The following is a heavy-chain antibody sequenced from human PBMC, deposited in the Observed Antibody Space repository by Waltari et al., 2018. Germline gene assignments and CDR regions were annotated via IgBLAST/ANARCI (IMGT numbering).Heavy chain of an antibody. CDR2: ISYDGSNK. J-gene: IGHJ4*02. CDR3: ARGGITIFGVVIIGYFDY. Sequence: QVQLVESGGGVVQPGRSLRLSCAASGFTFSSYAMHWVRPAPGKGLEWVAVISYDGSNKYYADSVKGRFTISRDNSKNTLYLQMNSLRAEDTAVYYCARGGITIFGVVIIGYFDYWGQGTLVTVSS. V-gene: IGHV3-30*01. D-gene: IGHD3-3*01. CDR1: GFTFSSYA.